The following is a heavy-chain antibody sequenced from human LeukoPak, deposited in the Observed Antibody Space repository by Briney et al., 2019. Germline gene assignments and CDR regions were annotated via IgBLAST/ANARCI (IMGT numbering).Heavy chain of an antibody. CDR1: GFTFSSYA. CDR3: AQKREIMARGLIMYAMDV. D-gene: IGHD3-10*01. CDR2: ISGSGGGT. V-gene: IGHV3-23*01. Sequence: GGSLRLSCAASGFTFSSYAMSWVRQAPGKGLEWVSAISGSGGGTYYADSVKGRFTISRDNSKNTLYLQMNSLRAEDTAVYYCAQKREIMARGLIMYAMDVWGQGTTVTVSS. J-gene: IGHJ6*02.